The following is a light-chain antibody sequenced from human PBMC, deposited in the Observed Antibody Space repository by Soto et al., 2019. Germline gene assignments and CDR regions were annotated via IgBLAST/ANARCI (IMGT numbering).Light chain of an antibody. CDR2: EVS. J-gene: IGLJ2*01. CDR1: SSDVGGYKY. V-gene: IGLV2-8*01. Sequence: QSALTQPPSASGSPGQSVTISCTGTSSDVGGYKYVSWYQQHPGKAPKLMIYEVSERPSGVPGRFSGSKSGNTASLTVSGLQAEDEADYYCSSYAGSNNVLFGGGTKLTVL. CDR3: SSYAGSNNVL.